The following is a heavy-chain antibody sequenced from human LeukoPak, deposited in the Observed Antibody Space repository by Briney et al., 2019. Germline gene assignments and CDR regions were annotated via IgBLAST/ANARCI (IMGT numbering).Heavy chain of an antibody. CDR3: ARDSEWELFDY. D-gene: IGHD1-26*01. CDR1: GGTFSSYA. Sequence: SVKVSCKASGGTFSSYAISWVRQAPGQGLEWMGRIIPILGIANYAQKFQGRVTITADKSTSTAYMELSSLRSEDTAVYYCARDSEWELFDYWGQGTLVTVSS. V-gene: IGHV1-69*04. J-gene: IGHJ4*02. CDR2: IIPILGIA.